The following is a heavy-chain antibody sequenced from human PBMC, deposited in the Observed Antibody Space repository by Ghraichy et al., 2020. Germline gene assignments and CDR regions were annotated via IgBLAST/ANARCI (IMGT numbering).Heavy chain of an antibody. J-gene: IGHJ5*02. CDR1: GGSISSYY. Sequence: SETLSLTCTVSGGSISSYYWSWIRQPPGKGLEWIGYIYYSGSTNYNPSLKSRVTISVDTSKNQFSLKLSSVTAADTAVYYCARENYDFWSGYYTVGGWFDPWGQGTLVTVSS. CDR3: ARENYDFWSGYYTVGGWFDP. CDR2: IYYSGST. V-gene: IGHV4-59*01. D-gene: IGHD3-3*01.